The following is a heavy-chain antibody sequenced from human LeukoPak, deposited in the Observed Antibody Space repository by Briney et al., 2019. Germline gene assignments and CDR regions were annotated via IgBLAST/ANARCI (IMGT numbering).Heavy chain of an antibody. CDR2: ISYDGSNK. Sequence: GGSLRLSCAASGFTFSSYAMHWVRQAPGKGLEWVAVISYDGSNKYYVDSVKGRFTISRDNSKNTLYLQMNSLRAEDTAVYYCARGPYGDYSFDYWGQGTLVTVSS. V-gene: IGHV3-30-3*01. J-gene: IGHJ4*02. D-gene: IGHD4-17*01. CDR3: ARGPYGDYSFDY. CDR1: GFTFSSYA.